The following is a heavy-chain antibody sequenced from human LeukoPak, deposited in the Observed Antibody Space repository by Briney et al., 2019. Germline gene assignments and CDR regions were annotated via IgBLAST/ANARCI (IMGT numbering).Heavy chain of an antibody. D-gene: IGHD5-12*01. CDR1: GGSISSSSYY. CDR3: ARATGVATTTGAGGWFDP. CDR2: IYYSGST. Sequence: SETLSLTCTVSGGSISSSSYYWGWIRQPPGKGLEWIGSIYYSGSTYYNSSLKSRVTMSVDTSKNQFSLKLSSVTAADTAVYYCARATGVATTTGAGGWFDPWGQGTLVTVSS. V-gene: IGHV4-39*07. J-gene: IGHJ5*02.